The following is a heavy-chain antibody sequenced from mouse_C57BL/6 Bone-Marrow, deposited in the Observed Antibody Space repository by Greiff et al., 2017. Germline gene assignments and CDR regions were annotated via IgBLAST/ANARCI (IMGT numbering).Heavy chain of an antibody. Sequence: VQLQQSGTVLARPGASVKMSCKTSGYTFTSYWMHWVKQRPGQGLEWIGAIYPGNSDTSYNQKFKGKAKLTAVTSASTAYMELSSLTNEDSAVYFCARKAAQAYYFDYWGQGTTLTVSS. CDR2: IYPGNSDT. V-gene: IGHV1-5*01. CDR3: ARKAAQAYYFDY. D-gene: IGHD3-2*02. J-gene: IGHJ2*01. CDR1: GYTFTSYW.